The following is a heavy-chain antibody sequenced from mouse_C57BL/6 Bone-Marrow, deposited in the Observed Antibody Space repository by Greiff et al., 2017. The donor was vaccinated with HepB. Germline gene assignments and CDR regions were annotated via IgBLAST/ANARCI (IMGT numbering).Heavy chain of an antibody. D-gene: IGHD1-1*01. V-gene: IGHV3-6*01. J-gene: IGHJ4*01. CDR2: ISYDGSN. CDR1: GYSITSGYY. CDR3: ARFGSLYAMDY. Sequence: EVQLVESGPGLVKPSQSLSLTCSVTGYSITSGYYWNWIRQFPGNKLEWMGYISYDGSNNYNPSLKNRISITRDTSKNQFFLKLNSVTTEDTATYYCARFGSLYAMDYWGQGTSVTVSS.